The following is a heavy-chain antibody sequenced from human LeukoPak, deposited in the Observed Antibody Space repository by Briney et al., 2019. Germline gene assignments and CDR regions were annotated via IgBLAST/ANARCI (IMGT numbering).Heavy chain of an antibody. Sequence: PGGSLRLSCAASGFTFSTYGMNWVRQAPGKGLEWVSGISGSGSNAYYADSVKGRFTISRDNSKNTLYLQMNSLRAEDTAVYYCAKNGEPYYYMDVWGKGTTVTVSS. V-gene: IGHV3-23*01. D-gene: IGHD1-14*01. CDR2: ISGSGSNA. J-gene: IGHJ6*03. CDR3: AKNGEPYYYMDV. CDR1: GFTFSTYG.